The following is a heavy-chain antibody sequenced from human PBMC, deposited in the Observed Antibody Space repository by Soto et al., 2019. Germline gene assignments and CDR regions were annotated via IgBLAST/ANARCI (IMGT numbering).Heavy chain of an antibody. Sequence: QVQLVQSGAEVKKPGSSVKVTCKASGGTFSSYAISWVRQAPGQGLEWMGGIIPIFGTANYAQKFQGRVTITADESTSTAYMELSCLRSEDTAVYYCARDSYSGSSSYLFYFDYWGQGTLVTVSS. CDR3: ARDSYSGSSSYLFYFDY. CDR1: GGTFSSYA. V-gene: IGHV1-69*12. CDR2: IIPIFGTA. D-gene: IGHD1-26*01. J-gene: IGHJ4*02.